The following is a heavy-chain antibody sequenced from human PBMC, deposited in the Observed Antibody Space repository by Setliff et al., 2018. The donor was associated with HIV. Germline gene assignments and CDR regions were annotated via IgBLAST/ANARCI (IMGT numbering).Heavy chain of an antibody. CDR1: GFTFNTYA. Sequence: GGSLRLSCAASGFTFNTYAMSWVRQAPGKGLEWVADVSPDGYEKRYADFVKGRFTVSRDNSKNILFLQMDSLGAEDTGIYYCAKPTSGMYPRAFDLWGRGTVVTVSS. CDR3: AKPTSGMYPRAFDL. V-gene: IGHV3-23*01. J-gene: IGHJ3*01. D-gene: IGHD1-26*01. CDR2: VSPDGYEK.